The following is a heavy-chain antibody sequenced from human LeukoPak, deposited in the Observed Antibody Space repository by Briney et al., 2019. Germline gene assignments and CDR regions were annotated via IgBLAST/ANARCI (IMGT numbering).Heavy chain of an antibody. Sequence: PSETLSLTCTVSGGSISSSSYYWGWVRQPPGKGLEWIGSIYYSGSTYYNPSLKSRVTISVDTSKNQFSLKLSSVTAADTAVYYCASYSSSWSKYFQHWGQGTLVTVSS. CDR3: ASYSSSWSKYFQH. CDR1: GGSISSSSYY. CDR2: IYYSGST. J-gene: IGHJ1*01. V-gene: IGHV4-39*07. D-gene: IGHD6-13*01.